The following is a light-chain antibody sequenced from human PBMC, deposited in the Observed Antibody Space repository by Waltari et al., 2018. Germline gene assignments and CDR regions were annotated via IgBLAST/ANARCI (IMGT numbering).Light chain of an antibody. CDR3: QQYDISPLT. CDR1: QTVRTTY. Sequence: EIVLTHSPGTLSLSPGERATFSCRATQTVRTTYLAWYQQKPGQAPTFLIYGASNRATCIPDRFSGSGSGTDFSLTISSLEPEDFAVYYCQQYDISPLTFGGGTKVETK. V-gene: IGKV3-20*01. CDR2: GAS. J-gene: IGKJ4*01.